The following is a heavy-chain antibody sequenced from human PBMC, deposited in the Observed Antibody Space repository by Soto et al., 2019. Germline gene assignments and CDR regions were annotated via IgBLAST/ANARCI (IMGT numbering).Heavy chain of an antibody. J-gene: IGHJ4*02. CDR1: GFTFSSYG. D-gene: IGHD3-22*01. Sequence: PGGSLRLSCAASGFTFSSYGMHWVRQAPGKGLEWVAVISYDGSNKYYADSVKGRFTISRDNSKYTLYLQMNSLRAEDTAVYYCAKDPYYYDSSGQYFDYWGQGTLVTVSS. V-gene: IGHV3-30*18. CDR2: ISYDGSNK. CDR3: AKDPYYYDSSGQYFDY.